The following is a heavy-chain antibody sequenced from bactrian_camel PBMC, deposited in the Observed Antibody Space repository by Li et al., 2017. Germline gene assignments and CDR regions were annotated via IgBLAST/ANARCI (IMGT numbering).Heavy chain of an antibody. V-gene: IGHV3S28*01. J-gene: IGHJ4*01. Sequence: QVQLVESGGGSVEAGGSLNVSCVASGVTRNAFCIGWFRQGPGNEREGVASIYAGGGSPVYADSVKGRFTISLDHAKKTLYLQMSSLKPDDSATYYCAAGTGPTGAKIWGGCWYNHWGQGTQVTVS. D-gene: IGHD3*01. CDR1: GVTRNAFC. CDR2: IYAGGGSP. CDR3: AAGTGPTGAKIWGGCWYNH.